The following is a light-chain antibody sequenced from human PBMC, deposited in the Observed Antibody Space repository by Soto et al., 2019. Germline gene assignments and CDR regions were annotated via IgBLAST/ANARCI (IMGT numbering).Light chain of an antibody. CDR3: QQSYSTTWT. Sequence: EIQMTQSPSSLSASVGDRVTITCRASQGISSYLNCYQQKPGKAPKLLIYAASSLQSGVPSRFSGSGSETDFTLTISSLQPEDFATYSCQQSYSTTWTFGQGTKVDIK. CDR1: QGISSY. V-gene: IGKV1-39*01. CDR2: AAS. J-gene: IGKJ1*01.